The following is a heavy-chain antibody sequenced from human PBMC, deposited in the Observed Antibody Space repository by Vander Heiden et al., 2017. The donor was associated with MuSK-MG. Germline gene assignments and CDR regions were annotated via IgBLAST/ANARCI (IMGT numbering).Heavy chain of an antibody. Sequence: EVQLLESGGGLVQPGGSLRLSCAASGFTFSRYAMSWVRQAPGKGLEWVSAISGSGGSTYYADSVKGRFTISRDNSKNTLYLQMNSLRAEDTAVYYCANSGVTHYYYYYMDVWGKGTTVTVSS. CDR2: ISGSGGST. D-gene: IGHD4-4*01. CDR3: ANSGVTHYYYYYMDV. V-gene: IGHV3-23*01. J-gene: IGHJ6*03. CDR1: GFTFSRYA.